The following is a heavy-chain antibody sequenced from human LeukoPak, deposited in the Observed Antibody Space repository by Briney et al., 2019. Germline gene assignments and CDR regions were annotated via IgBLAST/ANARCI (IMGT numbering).Heavy chain of an antibody. D-gene: IGHD5-18*01. J-gene: IGHJ6*03. CDR2: IYYSGST. CDR3: ARALSRGYSYGYYNYYYMDV. Sequence: SETLSLTRTVSGGSISSYYWSWIRQPPGKGLEWIGYIYYSGSTNYNPSLKSRVTISVDTSKNQFSLKLSSVTAADTAVYYCARALSRGYSYGYYNYYYMDVWGKGTTVTVSS. CDR1: GGSISSYY. V-gene: IGHV4-59*01.